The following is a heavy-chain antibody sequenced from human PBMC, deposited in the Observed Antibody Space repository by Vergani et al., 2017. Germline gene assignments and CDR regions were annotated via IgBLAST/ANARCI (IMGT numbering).Heavy chain of an antibody. CDR2: ISGSGGST. CDR3: AKATYGSGHLDY. D-gene: IGHD3-10*01. J-gene: IGHJ4*02. CDR1: GGSFSGYY. Sequence: VQLQQWGAGLLKPSETLSLTCAVYGGSFSGYYWSWIRQPPGKGLEWVSAISGSGGSTYYADSVKGRFTISRDNSKNTLYLQMNSLRAEDTAVYYCAKATYGSGHLDYWGQGTLVTVSS. V-gene: IGHV3-23*01.